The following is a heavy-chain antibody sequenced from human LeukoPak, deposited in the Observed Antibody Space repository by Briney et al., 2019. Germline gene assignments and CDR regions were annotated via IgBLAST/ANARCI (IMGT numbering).Heavy chain of an antibody. Sequence: GGSLRLSCAASGFTFSSYWMHWVRQAPGKGLVWVSRIISDGSITTYADSVKGRFTISRDNAKNSLYLQMNSLRAEDTAVYYCARQVAARWGTEYYFDYWGQGTLVTVSS. CDR1: GFTFSSYW. CDR2: IISDGSIT. D-gene: IGHD6-6*01. V-gene: IGHV3-74*01. CDR3: ARQVAARWGTEYYFDY. J-gene: IGHJ4*02.